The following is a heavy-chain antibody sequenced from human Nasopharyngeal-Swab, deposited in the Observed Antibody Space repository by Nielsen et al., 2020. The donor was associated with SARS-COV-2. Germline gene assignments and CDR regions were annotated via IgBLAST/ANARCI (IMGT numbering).Heavy chain of an antibody. CDR3: ARTQRYYDSSGYYYYYMDV. CDR1: GGSISSYS. V-gene: IGHV4-59*01. Sequence: LETLSLTCTVSGGSISSYSWSWIRQPPGKGLDWIGYIYYSGSTNYNPSLKSRVTISADTSKNQFSLKLSSVTAADTAVYYCARTQRYYDSSGYYYYYMDVWGKGTTVTVSS. D-gene: IGHD3-22*01. CDR2: IYYSGST. J-gene: IGHJ6*03.